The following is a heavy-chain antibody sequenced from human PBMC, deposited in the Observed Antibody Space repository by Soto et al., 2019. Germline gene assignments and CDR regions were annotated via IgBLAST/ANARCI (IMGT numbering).Heavy chain of an antibody. Sequence: ASVKVSCKASGYTFTSYDINWVRQATGQGPEWMGWMNPDSGHTGYVQKSQGRVTMTRNTAISTAYMELSSLRSEDTAVYYCARSGAGSNVNFDYWGQGTLVTVSS. J-gene: IGHJ4*02. D-gene: IGHD2-8*01. CDR2: MNPDSGHT. V-gene: IGHV1-8*01. CDR1: GYTFTSYD. CDR3: ARSGAGSNVNFDY.